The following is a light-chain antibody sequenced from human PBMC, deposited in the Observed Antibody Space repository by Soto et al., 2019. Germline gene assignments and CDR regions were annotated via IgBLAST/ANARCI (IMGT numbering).Light chain of an antibody. Sequence: EIVMTQSPDTLSVSPGERATLSCSASQSVSSHLAWYQQKPGQAPRLLIYGASTRTTSIPARFSGSGSGTEVTLTIISLQSEYFAVYDCQQYKNWPPWTFGQGTKVEIK. J-gene: IGKJ1*01. CDR1: QSVSSH. CDR2: GAS. CDR3: QQYKNWPPWT. V-gene: IGKV3-15*01.